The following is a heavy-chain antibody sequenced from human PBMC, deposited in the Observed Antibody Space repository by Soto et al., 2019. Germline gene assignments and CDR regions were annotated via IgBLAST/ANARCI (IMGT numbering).Heavy chain of an antibody. CDR1: GFTFSGSA. CDR3: TRRTSSITMVRGAHYYYGMDG. CDR2: IRSKANSYAT. D-gene: IGHD3-10*01. Sequence: GGSLRLSCAASGFTFSGSAMHWVRQASGKGLEWVGRIRSKANSYATAYAASVKGRFTISRDDSKNTAYLQMNSLKTEDTAVYYCTRRTSSITMVRGAHYYYGMDGWGQGTTVTVSS. V-gene: IGHV3-73*01. J-gene: IGHJ6*02.